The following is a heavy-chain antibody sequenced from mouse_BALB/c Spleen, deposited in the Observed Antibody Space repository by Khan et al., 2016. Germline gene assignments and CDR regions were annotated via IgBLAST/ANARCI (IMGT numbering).Heavy chain of an antibody. Sequence: QVQLKQSGPGLVQPSQSLSITCTVSGFSLTSYGVHWVRQSPGKGLEWLGVIWRGGSTDYNAAFMSRLSITKYNSKSQVFFKMNSLQADDTAIYYCAKANWDWIYYYAMDYWGQGTSVTVSS. D-gene: IGHD4-1*01. CDR1: GFSLTSYG. CDR2: IWRGGST. V-gene: IGHV2-5*01. J-gene: IGHJ4*01. CDR3: AKANWDWIYYYAMDY.